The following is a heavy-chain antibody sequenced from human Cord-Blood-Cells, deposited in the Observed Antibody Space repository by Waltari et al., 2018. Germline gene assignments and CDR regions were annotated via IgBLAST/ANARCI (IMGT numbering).Heavy chain of an antibody. Sequence: QVQLQQWGAGLLKPSETLSLTCAVYGGSFSGHYWSWTRQPPGKGLEWIGEINHSGSTNYNPSLKSRVTISVDTSKNQFSLKLSSVTAADTAVYYCARGRGSSSWLDYWGQGTLVTVSS. CDR3: ARGRGSSSWLDY. CDR2: INHSGST. V-gene: IGHV4-34*01. D-gene: IGHD6-13*01. J-gene: IGHJ4*02. CDR1: GGSFSGHY.